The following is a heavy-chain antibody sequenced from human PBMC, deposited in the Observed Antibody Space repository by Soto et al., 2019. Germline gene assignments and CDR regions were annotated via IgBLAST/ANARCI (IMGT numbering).Heavy chain of an antibody. Sequence: QVQLVQSGAEVKKPGSSVKVSCKASGGTFSSYTISWVRQAPGQGLEWMGMIIPILGIANYAQKFQGRVTITADKSTSTAYMGLSSLRSEDTAVYYCARVGWVRPYDYWGQGTLVTVSS. CDR2: IIPILGIA. V-gene: IGHV1-69*02. CDR1: GGTFSSYT. J-gene: IGHJ4*02. D-gene: IGHD1-1*01. CDR3: ARVGWVRPYDY.